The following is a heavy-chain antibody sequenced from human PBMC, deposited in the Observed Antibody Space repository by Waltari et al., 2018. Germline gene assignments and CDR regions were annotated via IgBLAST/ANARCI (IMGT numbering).Heavy chain of an antibody. CDR2: LNHSGGT. D-gene: IGHD2-21*02. CDR1: GGSFSGYY. J-gene: IGHJ2*01. V-gene: IGHV4-34*01. Sequence: QVQLRQWGAGLLKPSETLSLTCAVYGGSFSGYYWSWIRQPPGPGLEWIGELNHSGGTNHNPSLKSRVTISVDTSKNQFSLKLSPGTAADTAVYYCARSDDSSGWYFDLWGRGTLVTVSS. CDR3: ARSDDSSGWYFDL.